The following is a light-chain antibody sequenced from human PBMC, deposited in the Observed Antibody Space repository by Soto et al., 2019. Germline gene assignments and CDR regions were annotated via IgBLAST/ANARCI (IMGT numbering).Light chain of an antibody. CDR3: QSYDSSLTTFV. Sequence: QSVLTQPPSVSGAPGQRVAISCTGSSSNIGAEYDVHWYQQLPGTAPKRLIYGDNNRPSGVPDRFSGSKCGTSASLAITGLQPEDEADYYCQSYDSSLTTFVFGTGTKVTVL. J-gene: IGLJ1*01. CDR2: GDN. CDR1: SSNIGAEYD. V-gene: IGLV1-40*01.